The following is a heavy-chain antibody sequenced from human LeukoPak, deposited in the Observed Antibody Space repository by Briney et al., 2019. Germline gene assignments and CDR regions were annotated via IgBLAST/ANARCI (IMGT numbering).Heavy chain of an antibody. CDR1: GYTFTGYY. CDR3: ARDQGGVYYYDSSGYPDY. J-gene: IGHJ4*02. Sequence: ASVKVSCKASGYTFTGYYMHWVRQAPGQGLEWMGLINPNSGGTNYAQKFQGRVTMTRDTSISTAYMELSRLRSDDTAVYYCARDQGGVYYYDSSGYPDYWGQGTLVTVSS. V-gene: IGHV1-2*02. CDR2: INPNSGGT. D-gene: IGHD3-22*01.